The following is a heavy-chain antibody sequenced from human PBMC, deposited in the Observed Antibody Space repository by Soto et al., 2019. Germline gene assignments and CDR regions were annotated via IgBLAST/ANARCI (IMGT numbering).Heavy chain of an antibody. CDR1: GFTFDDYT. V-gene: IGHV3-43*01. J-gene: IGHJ3*02. CDR2: ISWDGGST. D-gene: IGHD1-26*01. CDR3: AKDIGSVGADAFDI. Sequence: EVQLVESGGVVVQPGGSLRLSCAASGFTFDDYTMHWVRQAPGKGLEWVSLISWDGGSTYYADSVKGRFTISRDNSKNSLYLQMNSLRTEDTALYYCAKDIGSVGADAFDIWGQGTMVTVSS.